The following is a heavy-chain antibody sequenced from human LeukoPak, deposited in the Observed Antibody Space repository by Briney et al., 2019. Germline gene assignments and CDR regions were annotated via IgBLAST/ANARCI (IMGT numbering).Heavy chain of an antibody. CDR2: IKQDGSEK. Sequence: GGSLRLSCAASGFTFNSNWMGWVRQAPGKGLEWVANIKQDGSEKYYVDSVEGRFTISRDNAKNSLSLQMNSLRAEDTAVYYCARDKYYDRYFDSWGQGTLVTVSS. D-gene: IGHD3-22*01. V-gene: IGHV3-7*01. J-gene: IGHJ4*02. CDR1: GFTFNSNW. CDR3: ARDKYYDRYFDS.